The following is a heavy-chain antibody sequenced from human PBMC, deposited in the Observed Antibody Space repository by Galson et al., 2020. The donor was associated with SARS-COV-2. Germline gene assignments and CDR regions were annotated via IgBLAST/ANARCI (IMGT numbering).Heavy chain of an antibody. J-gene: IGHJ3*02. CDR2: INPNSGGT. Sequence: ASVKVSCKASGYTFTGYYMHWVRQAPGQGLEWMGWINPNSGGTNYAQTFQGRVTMTRDTSISIAYMELSRLRSDDTAVYYCARDGTAMVTNGFDIWGQGTMVTVSS. CDR3: ARDGTAMVTNGFDI. D-gene: IGHD5-18*01. V-gene: IGHV1-2*02. CDR1: GYTFTGYY.